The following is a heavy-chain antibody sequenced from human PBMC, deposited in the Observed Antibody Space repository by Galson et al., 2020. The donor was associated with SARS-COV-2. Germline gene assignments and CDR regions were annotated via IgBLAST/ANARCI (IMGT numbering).Heavy chain of an antibody. D-gene: IGHD3-16*02. CDR2: ISGSGGNT. V-gene: IGHV3-23*01. CDR1: GFTFSSYA. Sequence: GGSLRLSCAASGFTFSSYAMSWVRQAPGKGLEWVSAISGSGGNTFYADSVKGRFTMSRDNSKNTLYLQMNSLRAEDTAVYYCAKEGAYDYIWGSSRYYVDYGGQGTLVTVSS. J-gene: IGHJ4*02. CDR3: AKEGAYDYIWGSSRYYVDY.